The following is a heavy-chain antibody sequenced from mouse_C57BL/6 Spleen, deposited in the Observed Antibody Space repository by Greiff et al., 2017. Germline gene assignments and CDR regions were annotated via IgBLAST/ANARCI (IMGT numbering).Heavy chain of an antibody. CDR2: INPGSGGT. J-gene: IGHJ3*01. CDR3: ASQLGEFAY. V-gene: IGHV1-54*01. CDR1: GYAFTNYL. D-gene: IGHD4-1*02. Sequence: QVQLLQSGAELVRPGTSVKVSCKASGYAFTNYLIEWVKQRPGQGLEWIGVINPGSGGTNYNEKFKGKATLTADKSSSTAYMQLSSLTSEDSAVYFCASQLGEFAYWGQGTLVTVSA.